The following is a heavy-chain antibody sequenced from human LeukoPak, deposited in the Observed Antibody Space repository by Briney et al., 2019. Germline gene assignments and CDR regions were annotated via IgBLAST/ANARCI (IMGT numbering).Heavy chain of an antibody. V-gene: IGHV1-2*02. CDR3: ARGGGNSWVWYFDL. Sequence: GASVKVSCKASGYTFTGYYMHWVRQAPGQGLEWMGWINPNSGGTNYAQKFQGRVTMTRDTSISTAYMELSRLGSDDTAVYYCARGGGNSWVWYFDLWGRGTLVTVSS. CDR2: INPNSGGT. J-gene: IGHJ2*01. CDR1: GYTFTGYY. D-gene: IGHD4-23*01.